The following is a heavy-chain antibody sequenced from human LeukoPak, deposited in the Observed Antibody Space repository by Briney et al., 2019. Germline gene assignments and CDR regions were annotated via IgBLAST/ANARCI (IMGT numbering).Heavy chain of an antibody. CDR1: GFTFSVAG. CDR2: ISGSGGTT. D-gene: IGHD4-23*01. J-gene: IGHJ3*02. V-gene: IGHV3-23*01. Sequence: GGSLRLSCAASGFTFSVAGMHWVRQAPGKGLEWVSVISGSGGTTYYANSVKGRFTISRDISKSTLYVQMNSLRAEDTAVYYCAKARGNVRPNAFDIWGQGTVVTVSS. CDR3: AKARGNVRPNAFDI.